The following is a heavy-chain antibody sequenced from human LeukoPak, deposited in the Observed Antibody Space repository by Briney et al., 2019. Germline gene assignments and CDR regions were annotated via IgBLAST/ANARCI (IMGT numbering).Heavy chain of an antibody. V-gene: IGHV3-74*01. CDR2: INGDGSTT. CDR3: VKGSYYESSGHYYFDY. D-gene: IGHD3-22*01. Sequence: LPGGSLRLSCAASGFAFNKYWMHWVRQAPGKGLVWVSRINGDGSTTSYADSVKGGFTISRDNAKNTLYLQMDSLRAEDTAVNYCVKGSYYESSGHYYFDYWGQGTLVTVSS. J-gene: IGHJ4*02. CDR1: GFAFNKYW.